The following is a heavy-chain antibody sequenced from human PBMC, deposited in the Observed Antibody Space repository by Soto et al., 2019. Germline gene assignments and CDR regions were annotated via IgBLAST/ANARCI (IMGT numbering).Heavy chain of an antibody. CDR2: IYYSGST. CDR3: PREGIGVIHDGKKGSDASDI. J-gene: IGHJ3*02. CDR1: GGSISSYY. D-gene: IGHD3-22*01. V-gene: IGHV4-59*01. Sequence: PSETLSLTCTVSGGSISSYYWSWIRQPPGKGLEWIGDIYYSGSTNYNPSLKSRVTISVDTSKNQFSLKLSPVNAAETAVYYCPREGIGVIHDGKKGSDASDIWGQGTMVTVS.